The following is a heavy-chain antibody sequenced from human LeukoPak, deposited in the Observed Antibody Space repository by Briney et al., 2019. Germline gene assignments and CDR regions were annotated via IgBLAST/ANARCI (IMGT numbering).Heavy chain of an antibody. CDR2: ISSSSNTI. Sequence: PGGSLRLSCAASGFTLNKYSINWVRQAPGKGLEWISYISSSSNTIYYADSVKGRFTISRDNAENSLFLQMNSLGAEDTAVYYCGRDWGYYYDTPYYYGMDVWGQGTTVTVSS. CDR3: GRDWGYYYDTPYYYGMDV. V-gene: IGHV3-48*01. J-gene: IGHJ6*02. D-gene: IGHD3-22*01. CDR1: GFTLNKYS.